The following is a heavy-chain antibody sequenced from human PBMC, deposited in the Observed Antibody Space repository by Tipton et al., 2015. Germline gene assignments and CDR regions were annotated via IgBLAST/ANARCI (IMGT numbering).Heavy chain of an antibody. J-gene: IGHJ4*02. CDR3: ARDPVGPVGYFDY. D-gene: IGHD2-2*01. CDR2: ISHSGKT. V-gene: IGHV4-38-2*02. CDR1: AYSISTDYY. Sequence: LRLSCAVSAYSISTDYYWVWIRQPPGKGLEWIGAISHSGKTYSNPSLKSRVTISADTSKNQFSLKLSSVTAADTAVYYCARDPVGPVGYFDYLGQGTLVTVSS.